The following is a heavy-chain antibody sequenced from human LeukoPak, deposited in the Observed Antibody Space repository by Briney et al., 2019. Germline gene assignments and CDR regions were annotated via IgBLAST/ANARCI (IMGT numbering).Heavy chain of an antibody. CDR3: ASDPGVQGFDY. CDR1: GGSISGSNW. D-gene: IGHD3-10*01. CDR2: IYHSGST. Sequence: PSGTLSLTCAVSGGSISGSNWWSWLRQPPGKGLEWIGEIYHSGSTNYNPSLKSRVTISVDKSKNQFSLRLSSVTAADTAVYYCASDPGVQGFDYWGQGTLLTVSS. V-gene: IGHV4-4*02. J-gene: IGHJ4*02.